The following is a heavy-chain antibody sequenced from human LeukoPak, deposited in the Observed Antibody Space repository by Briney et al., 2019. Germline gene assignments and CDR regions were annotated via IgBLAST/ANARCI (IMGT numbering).Heavy chain of an antibody. CDR1: GGSISSYY. CDR3: ARDRGTWNDDGFDY. Sequence: SETLSLTCTVSGGSISSYYWSWIRQPAGRGLEWIGRIYISGSTNYNPSLKSRVTMSVDTSKNQFSLKLSSVTAADAAVYYCARDRGTWNDDGFDYWGQGTLVTVSS. CDR2: IYISGST. V-gene: IGHV4-4*07. J-gene: IGHJ4*02. D-gene: IGHD1-1*01.